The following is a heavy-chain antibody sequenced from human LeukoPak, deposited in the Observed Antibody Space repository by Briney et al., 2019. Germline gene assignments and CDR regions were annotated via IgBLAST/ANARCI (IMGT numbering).Heavy chain of an antibody. CDR2: IYYSGST. Sequence: SETLSLTCTVSGGSISSYYWSWIRQPPGKGLEWIGYIYYSGSTNYNPSLKSRVTISVDTSKNQFSLKLSSVTAADTAVYYCARRSPGVVFYYWGQGTLVTVSS. CDR3: ARRSPGVVFYY. D-gene: IGHD3-10*01. V-gene: IGHV4-59*08. CDR1: GGSISSYY. J-gene: IGHJ4*02.